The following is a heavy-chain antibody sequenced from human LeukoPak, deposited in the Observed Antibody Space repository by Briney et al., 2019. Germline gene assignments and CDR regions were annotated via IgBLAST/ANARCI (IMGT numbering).Heavy chain of an antibody. CDR1: GYSFTSYW. CDR3: ARHVGRLVRGVIEGDAFDI. CDR2: IYPGDSDT. D-gene: IGHD3-10*01. J-gene: IGHJ3*02. V-gene: IGHV5-51*01. Sequence: GESLKISCKGSGYSFTSYWIGWVRQMPGKGLEWMGIIYPGDSDTRYSPSFQGQVTISADKSISTAYLQWSSLKASDTAMYYCARHVGRLVRGVIEGDAFDIWGQGTMVTVSP.